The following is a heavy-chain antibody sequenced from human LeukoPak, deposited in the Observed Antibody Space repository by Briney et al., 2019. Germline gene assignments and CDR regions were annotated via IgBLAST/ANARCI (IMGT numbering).Heavy chain of an antibody. J-gene: IGHJ4*02. D-gene: IGHD3-22*01. CDR1: GGSFSGYY. CDR3: ARAGGYDSSGYYPLPDY. Sequence: SETLSLTCAVYGGSFSGYYWSWIRQPPGKGLEWIGEINHSGSTNYNPSLKSRVTISVDTSKNQFSLKLSSVTAADTAVYYCARAGGYDSSGYYPLPDYWGQGTLVTVSS. V-gene: IGHV4-34*01. CDR2: INHSGST.